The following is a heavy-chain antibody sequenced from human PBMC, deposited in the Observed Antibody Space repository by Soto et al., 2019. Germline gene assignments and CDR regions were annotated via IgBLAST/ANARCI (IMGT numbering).Heavy chain of an antibody. D-gene: IGHD4-17*01. V-gene: IGHV1-3*01. Sequence: KFQGRVTITRDTSASTAYMELSSLRSEDTAVYYCARAYDYGDYVSWFDPWGQGTLVTVSS. CDR3: ARAYDYGDYVSWFDP. J-gene: IGHJ5*02.